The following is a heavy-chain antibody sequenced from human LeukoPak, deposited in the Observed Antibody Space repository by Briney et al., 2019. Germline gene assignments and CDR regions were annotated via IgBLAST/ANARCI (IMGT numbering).Heavy chain of an antibody. Sequence: GGSLRLSCAASGFTFSSYAMHWVRQAPGKGLEWVAVISYDGSNKYYADSVKGRFTISRDNSKNTLYLQMNSLRAEDTAVYYCASLEIVVMVAVPFECNWFDPWAREPWSPSPQ. V-gene: IGHV3-30-3*01. CDR2: ISYDGSNK. J-gene: IGHJ5*02. CDR1: GFTFSSYA. D-gene: IGHD2-15*01. CDR3: ASLEIVVMVAVPFECNWFDP.